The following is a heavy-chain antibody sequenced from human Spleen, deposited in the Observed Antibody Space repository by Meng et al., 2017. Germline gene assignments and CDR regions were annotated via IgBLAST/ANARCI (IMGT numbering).Heavy chain of an antibody. CDR3: ARSYGSGTYWYFDL. Sequence: HGRLQESGPGLVRPSQPLSPPCTVSGGSVSSGNYYWSWVRQPPGKGLEWIGFIYHTGSTDCNPSLKRRVTIPVDTSNNHFSLKLTSVTAADTAVYYCARSYGSGTYWYFDLWGRGTLVTVSS. D-gene: IGHD3-10*01. CDR2: IYHTGST. CDR1: GGSVSSGNYY. V-gene: IGHV4-61*03. J-gene: IGHJ2*01.